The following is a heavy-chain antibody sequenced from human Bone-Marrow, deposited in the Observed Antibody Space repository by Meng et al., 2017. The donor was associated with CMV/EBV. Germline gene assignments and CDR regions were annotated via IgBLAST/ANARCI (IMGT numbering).Heavy chain of an antibody. CDR3: ARVGSSNLAY. CDR1: GFTFSSYS. D-gene: IGHD3-16*01. J-gene: IGHJ4*01. V-gene: IGHV3-21*01. CDR2: ISSSSSYI. Sequence: GGSLRLSCAASGFTFSSYSMSWVRQAPGKGLEWVSFISSSSSYIYYADSMKGRFTISRDNAKNSVSLLMNSLRAEDTAVYYCARVGSSNLAYWGHGTRVTVYS.